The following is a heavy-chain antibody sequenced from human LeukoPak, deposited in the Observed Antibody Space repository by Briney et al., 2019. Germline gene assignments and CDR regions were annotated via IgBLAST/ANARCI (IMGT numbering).Heavy chain of an antibody. J-gene: IGHJ4*02. CDR1: GFTFSSHW. CDR2: IDPDGSST. CDR3: VRDGLGTLPYDC. V-gene: IGHV3-74*01. Sequence: GGSLRLSCAASGFTFSSHWMNWVRQVPGKGLVWVSHIDPDGSSTSYADSVKGRFTISRDNAKDTLYLKMNSLRAEDTAVYYFVRDGLGTLPYDCWGQGTLVSVSS. D-gene: IGHD3/OR15-3a*01.